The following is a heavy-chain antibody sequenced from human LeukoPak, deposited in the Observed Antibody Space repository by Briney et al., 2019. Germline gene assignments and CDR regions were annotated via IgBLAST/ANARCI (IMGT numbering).Heavy chain of an antibody. D-gene: IGHD1-26*01. CDR2: IREDGRTT. V-gene: IGHV3-43*02. Sequence: PGGSLRLSCAAPGLTFDDYAMHWVRQAPGKGLEWVSLIREDGRTTYYVDSVKGRFAISRDNSKKSLYLQINSLRTEDTALYYCAKTRRSGTEYPDFDHWGQGTLVTVSS. CDR3: AKTRRSGTEYPDFDH. CDR1: GLTFDDYA. J-gene: IGHJ4*01.